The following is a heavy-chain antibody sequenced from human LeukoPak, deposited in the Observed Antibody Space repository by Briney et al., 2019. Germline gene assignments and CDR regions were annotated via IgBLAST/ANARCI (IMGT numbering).Heavy chain of an antibody. CDR1: GYSISSGYY. D-gene: IGHD1-26*01. CDR2: IYRSGST. V-gene: IGHV4-38-2*02. CDR3: ARTGARYYYYYMDV. Sequence: SETLSLTCTVSGYSISSGYYWCCIRQPPGKGLELIATIYRSGSTYYNPSLRGRVTISVDTSKNQFSLKLSSVTAADTAVYYCARTGARYYYYYMDVWGKGTTVTVSS. J-gene: IGHJ6*03.